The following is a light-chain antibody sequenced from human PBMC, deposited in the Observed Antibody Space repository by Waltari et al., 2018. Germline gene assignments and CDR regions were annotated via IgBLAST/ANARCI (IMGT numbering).Light chain of an antibody. J-gene: IGLJ1*01. CDR3: QSYDITLTAPYV. CDR2: GND. V-gene: IGLV1-40*01. CDR1: SSNIRAGYG. Sequence: QSVLTQPPSVSGAPGQRVTIYCTGSSSNIRAGYGVYWYHQLPGTATNVLISGNDNRPSGVPDRFSSSRSGTSASLVITGLQAEDEADYYCQSYDITLTAPYVFGTGTKVTVL.